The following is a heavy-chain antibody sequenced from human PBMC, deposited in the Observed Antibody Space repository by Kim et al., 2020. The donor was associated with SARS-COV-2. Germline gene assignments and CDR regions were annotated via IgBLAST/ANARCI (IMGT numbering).Heavy chain of an antibody. CDR1: GFTFDTYD. J-gene: IGHJ6*02. CDR2: ISGGAVNK. D-gene: IGHD2-21*01. V-gene: IGHV3-23*01. Sequence: GGSLRLSCVASGFTFDTYDMNWVRQAPGKGLEWVSVISGGAVNKFYADSVRGRFTISRDNSRNTLYLQMNSLRDEDTALYYCAKMVIMDGYNFFYYYAMDVWGQGTTVSVYS. CDR3: AKMVIMDGYNFFYYYAMDV.